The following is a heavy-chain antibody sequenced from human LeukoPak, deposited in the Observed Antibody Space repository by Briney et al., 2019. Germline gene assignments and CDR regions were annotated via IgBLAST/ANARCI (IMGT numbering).Heavy chain of an antibody. Sequence: PSETLSLTCTVSGGSMTSTSDKWSWIRQPPGKGLEWIGNIPYSGSTSYNPSLKSRVSISIDTSENQFSLKVTSVTAADTATYYCARHKTGSSWFGPWGQGTLVTVSS. D-gene: IGHD6-13*01. CDR2: IPYSGST. CDR3: ARHKTGSSWFGP. CDR1: GGSMTSTSDK. J-gene: IGHJ5*02. V-gene: IGHV4-39*01.